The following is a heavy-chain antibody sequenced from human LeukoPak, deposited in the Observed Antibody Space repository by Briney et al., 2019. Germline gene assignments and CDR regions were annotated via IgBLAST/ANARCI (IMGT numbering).Heavy chain of an antibody. J-gene: IGHJ4*02. CDR1: GFSFSSFA. D-gene: IGHD3-3*01. CDR2: ISVSGDST. CDR3: AKAPNNFWSGATRYFDD. V-gene: IGHV3-23*01. Sequence: GGSLRLSCAASGFSFSSFAMSWVRQAPGKGLEWVSTISVSGDSTNYADSVKGRFTMSRDNSKNTLYLQMNSLRAEDTAVYYCAKAPNNFWSGATRYFDDWGQGTLVTVSS.